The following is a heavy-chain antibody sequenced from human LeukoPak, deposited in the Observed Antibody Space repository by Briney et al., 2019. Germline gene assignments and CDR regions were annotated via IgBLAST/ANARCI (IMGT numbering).Heavy chain of an antibody. CDR3: RSTVASNTPPFC. CDR2: IGNKPNGGTM. Sequence: GGSLRLSCAASGFTFSSYSMNWVRQAPGKGLEWVGFIGNKPNGGTMEWTPSVKGRFTISRDDSKTFTFLQLKSLNTEDTVFMLRRSTVASNTPPFCWGQGTLVTVSS. D-gene: IGHD2-15*01. V-gene: IGHV3-22*01. J-gene: IGHJ4*02. CDR1: GFTFSSYS.